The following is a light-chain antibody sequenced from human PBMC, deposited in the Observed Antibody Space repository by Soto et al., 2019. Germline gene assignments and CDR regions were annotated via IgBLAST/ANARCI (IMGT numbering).Light chain of an antibody. Sequence: QSALTQPRSVSGSPGQSVTISCTGTSSDVGGYNYVSWYQQHPGRAPKLIISAVSERPSGVPDRCSGSRSGNTASLTISGLQAEDEADYYCCSYAGTYTWVFGGGNKLTVL. J-gene: IGLJ3*02. CDR3: CSYAGTYTWV. CDR2: AVS. CDR1: SSDVGGYNY. V-gene: IGLV2-11*01.